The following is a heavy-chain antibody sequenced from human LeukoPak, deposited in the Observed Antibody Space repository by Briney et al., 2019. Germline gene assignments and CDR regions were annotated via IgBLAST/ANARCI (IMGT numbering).Heavy chain of an antibody. J-gene: IGHJ4*02. CDR2: IYYSGST. CDR1: GGSFSGYY. V-gene: IGHV4-59*08. D-gene: IGHD1-26*01. Sequence: SETLSLTCAVYGGSFSGYYWSWIRQTPGKGLEWIGYIYYSGSTNYNPSLKSRVTISVDTSKNQFSLKLSSVTAADTAVYFCARHEASGSYLYYFDYWGQGTLVTVSS. CDR3: ARHEASGSYLYYFDY.